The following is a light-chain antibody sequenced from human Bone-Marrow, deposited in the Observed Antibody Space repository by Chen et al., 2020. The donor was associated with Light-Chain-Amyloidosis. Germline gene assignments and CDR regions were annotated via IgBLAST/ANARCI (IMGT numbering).Light chain of an antibody. CDR1: QDIGDW. CDR3: QQYKSYTFT. CDR2: KAS. Sequence: DIRMTQSPPTLSASVGGRVTITCRASQDIGDWLAWFQQKPGKAPNLLIYKASNLQRGVPSRFTGSGSGTEFTLTIDSLQPDDFALYFCQQYKSYTFTFGQGTQL. J-gene: IGKJ2*01. V-gene: IGKV1-5*03.